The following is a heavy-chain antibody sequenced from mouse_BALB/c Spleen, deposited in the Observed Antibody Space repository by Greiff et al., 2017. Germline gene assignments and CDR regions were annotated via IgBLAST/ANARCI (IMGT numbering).Heavy chain of an antibody. CDR1: GFTFSSFG. D-gene: IGHD1-1*01. J-gene: IGHJ4*01. V-gene: IGHV5-17*02. CDR2: ISSGSSTI. CDR3: ARYYYYGSSPYYAMDY. Sequence: EVHLVESGGGLVQPGGSRKLSCAASGFTFSSFGMHWVRQAPEKGLEWVAYISSGSSTIYYADTVKGRFTISRDNPKNTLFLQMTSLRSEDTAMYYCARYYYYGSSPYYAMDYWGQGTSVTVSS.